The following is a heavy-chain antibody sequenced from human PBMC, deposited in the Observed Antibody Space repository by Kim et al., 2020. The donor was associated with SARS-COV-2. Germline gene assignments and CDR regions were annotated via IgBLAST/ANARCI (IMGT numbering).Heavy chain of an antibody. V-gene: IGHV1-69*13. J-gene: IGHJ6*02. Sequence: SVKVSCKASGGTFSSYAISWVRQAPGQGLELMGGIIPIFGTANYAQKFQGRVTITADESTSTAYMELSSLRSEDTAVYYCARARNYYGSGSYYTYYYYYGMDVWGQGTTVTVSS. CDR3: ARARNYYGSGSYYTYYYYYGMDV. CDR1: GGTFSSYA. D-gene: IGHD3-10*01. CDR2: IIPIFGTA.